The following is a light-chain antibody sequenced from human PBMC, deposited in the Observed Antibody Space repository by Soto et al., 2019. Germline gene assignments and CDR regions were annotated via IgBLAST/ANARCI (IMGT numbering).Light chain of an antibody. V-gene: IGKV3-20*01. CDR2: GAS. CDR3: QHYGSSYT. CDR1: QSVSSSY. Sequence: EIVLTQSPGTLSLSPGERATLSCRASQSVSSSYLAWYQQKPGQAPRLLIYGASSRATGIPDRFSGSGSGTDFTLTISRLEPEDIAVYYCQHYGSSYTFGQATKLEIK. J-gene: IGKJ2*01.